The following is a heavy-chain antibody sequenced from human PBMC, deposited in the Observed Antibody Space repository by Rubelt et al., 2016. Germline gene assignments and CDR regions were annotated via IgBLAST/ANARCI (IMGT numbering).Heavy chain of an antibody. V-gene: IGHV4-31*03. CDR1: GGSISSGGYY. J-gene: IGHJ4*02. CDR3: ARGSSSGTVAPCYFDF. D-gene: IGHD6-25*01. Sequence: QVQLQESAPGLVKPSQTLSLTCTVSGGSISSGGYYWTWIRQHPGKGLEWIGYIDDSGSTYYNPYLKSRVTISVDKSKNQFSLTVYSVTAADTAVYYCARGSSSGTVAPCYFDFWGQGTLGTVS. CDR2: IDDSGST.